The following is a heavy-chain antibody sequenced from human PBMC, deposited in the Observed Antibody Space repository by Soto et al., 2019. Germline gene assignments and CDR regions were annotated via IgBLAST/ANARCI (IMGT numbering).Heavy chain of an antibody. V-gene: IGHV5-51*01. CDR1: GYSFTSYW. CDR2: IYPGDSDT. Sequence: PGESLKISCKGSGYSFTSYWIGWVRQMPGKGLEWMGIIYPGDSDTRYSPSFQGQVTISADKSISTAYLQWSSLKASDTAMYYCARRGNSPGGMVVVPAPTDPADDWGQGTLVTVSS. D-gene: IGHD2-2*01. J-gene: IGHJ4*02. CDR3: ARRGNSPGGMVVVPAPTDPADD.